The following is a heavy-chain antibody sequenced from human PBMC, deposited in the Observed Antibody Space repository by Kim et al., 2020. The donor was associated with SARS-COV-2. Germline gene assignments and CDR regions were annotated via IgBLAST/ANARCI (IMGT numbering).Heavy chain of an antibody. CDR3: ARILGQPYYDFWSGYYSRYYYGMDV. CDR2: IDWDDDK. Sequence: SGPTLVKPTQTLTLTCTFSGFSLSTSGMCVSWIRQPPGKALEWLALIDWDDDKYYSTSLKTRLTISKDTSKNQVVLTMTNMDPVDTATYYCARILGQPYYDFWSGYYSRYYYGMDVRGQGTTVTVSS. V-gene: IGHV2-70*01. J-gene: IGHJ6*02. CDR1: GFSLSTSGMC. D-gene: IGHD3-3*01.